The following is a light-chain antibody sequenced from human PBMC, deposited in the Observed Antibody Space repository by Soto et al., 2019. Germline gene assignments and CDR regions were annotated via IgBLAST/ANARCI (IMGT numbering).Light chain of an antibody. Sequence: ETVLTQSPATLSLSPGERATLSCRASQTIGTYLIWYQQKPGQAPRLLIYDASSRATGIPARFSGSGSGTDFTLTISSLEPEDSAVYYCQQRGNWPLTFGGGTKVEI. J-gene: IGKJ4*01. V-gene: IGKV3-11*01. CDR3: QQRGNWPLT. CDR1: QTIGTY. CDR2: DAS.